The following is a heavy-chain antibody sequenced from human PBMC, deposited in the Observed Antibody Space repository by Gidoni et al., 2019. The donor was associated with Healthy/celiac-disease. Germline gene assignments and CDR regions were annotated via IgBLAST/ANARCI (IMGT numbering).Heavy chain of an antibody. D-gene: IGHD3-9*01. V-gene: IGHV3-21*01. CDR1: GFTFSSYS. Sequence: EVQLVESGGGLVKPGVSLRLSCAASGFTFSSYSMNWVRQAPGKGLEWVSSISSSSSYIYDADSVKGRVTISRDNAKNSLYLQMNSLRAEDTAVYYCARDRYDILTGYYIAGVFDYWGQGTLVTVSS. CDR2: ISSSSSYI. CDR3: ARDRYDILTGYYIAGVFDY. J-gene: IGHJ4*02.